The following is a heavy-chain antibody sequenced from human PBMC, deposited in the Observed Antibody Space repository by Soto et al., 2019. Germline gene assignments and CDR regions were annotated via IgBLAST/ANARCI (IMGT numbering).Heavy chain of an antibody. D-gene: IGHD3-22*01. CDR3: ARMRDSSGYLNFDY. V-gene: IGHV2-26*01. CDR2: IFSNGEK. J-gene: IGHJ4*02. CDR1: GFSLSNARMG. Sequence: QVTMKESGPVLVKPRETLTLTCTVSGFSLSNARMGVSWIRQPPGKALEWLAHIFSNGEKSYSTSLKSRLTISKDTSKSQVVLTMTNMDPVDTATYYCARMRDSSGYLNFDYWGQGTLVTVSS.